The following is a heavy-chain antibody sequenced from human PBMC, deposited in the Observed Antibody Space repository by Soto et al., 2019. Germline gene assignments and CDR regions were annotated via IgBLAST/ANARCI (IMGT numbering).Heavy chain of an antibody. D-gene: IGHD6-13*01. J-gene: IGHJ6*03. Sequence: PSETLSLTCTVSGGSISSGGYYWSWIRQHPGKGLEWIGYIYYSGSTYYNPSLKSRVTISVDTSKNQFSLKLSSVTAADTAVYYCAGGYSSSWYSRYYYYMDVWGKGTTVTVSS. CDR1: GGSISSGGYY. V-gene: IGHV4-31*03. CDR3: AGGYSSSWYSRYYYYMDV. CDR2: IYYSGST.